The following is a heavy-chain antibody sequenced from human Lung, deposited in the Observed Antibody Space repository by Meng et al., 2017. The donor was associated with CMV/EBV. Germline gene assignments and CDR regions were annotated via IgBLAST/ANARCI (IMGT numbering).Heavy chain of an antibody. V-gene: IGHV1-69*05. CDR2: IIPIFGTA. D-gene: IGHD2-2*01. CDR3: ARGGYQLLVYYYYYYGMDV. Sequence: SVXVSXKASGGTFSSYAISWVRQAPGQGLEWMGGIIPIFGTANYAQKFQGRVTITTDESTSTAYMELSSLRSEDTAVYYCARGGYQLLVYYYYYYGMDVWXQRTTVTVSS. CDR1: GGTFSSYA. J-gene: IGHJ6*01.